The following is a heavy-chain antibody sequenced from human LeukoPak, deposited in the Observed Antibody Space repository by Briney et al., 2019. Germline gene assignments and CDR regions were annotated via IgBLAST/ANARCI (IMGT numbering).Heavy chain of an antibody. CDR2: ISSASGSI. D-gene: IGHD5-18*01. CDR3: ARDLLFPVDTAMVPIFDY. V-gene: IGHV3-48*04. CDR1: GFTFSSYS. J-gene: IGHJ4*02. Sequence: GGSLRLSCAASGFTFSSYSMNWVRQAPGKGLEWVSYISSASGSIYYADSVKGRFTISRDNAKNSLFLQMNSLRAEDTAVYYCARDLLFPVDTAMVPIFDYWGQGTLVTVSS.